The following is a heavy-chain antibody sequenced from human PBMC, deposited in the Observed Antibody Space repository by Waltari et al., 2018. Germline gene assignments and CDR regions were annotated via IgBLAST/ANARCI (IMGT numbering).Heavy chain of an antibody. CDR2: INHMGRT. V-gene: IGHV4-34*01. CDR1: GGSFSGYY. Sequence: QVQLQQWGAGLLKPSETLSLTCAVYGGSFSGYYWSWLRQPPGKGLEWIGEINHMGRTNYNPSLKSRVTISVDTAKNQFSLKLSSVTAADTAVYYCASAEGGVGATGAFDIWGQGTMVTVSS. CDR3: ASAEGGVGATGAFDI. D-gene: IGHD1-26*01. J-gene: IGHJ3*02.